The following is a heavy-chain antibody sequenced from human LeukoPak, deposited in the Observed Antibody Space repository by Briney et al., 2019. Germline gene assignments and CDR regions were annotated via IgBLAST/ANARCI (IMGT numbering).Heavy chain of an antibody. J-gene: IGHJ5*02. CDR3: ARVGDDGGPNWFDP. CDR2: INHSGST. D-gene: IGHD3-16*01. CDR1: GGSFSGYY. Sequence: SETLSLTCAVYGGSFSGYYWSWIRQPPGKGLEWIGEINHSGSTNYNPSLKSRVTISVDTSKNQFSLKLSSVTAADTAVYYCARVGDDGGPNWFDPWGQGTLVTVSS. V-gene: IGHV4-34*01.